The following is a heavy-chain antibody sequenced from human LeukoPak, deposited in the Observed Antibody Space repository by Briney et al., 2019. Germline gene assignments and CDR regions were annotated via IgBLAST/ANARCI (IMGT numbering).Heavy chain of an antibody. J-gene: IGHJ5*02. CDR3: AKARFGSGWYDN. CDR1: GFTFSSYA. CDR2: ISDNGGSI. D-gene: IGHD6-19*01. V-gene: IGHV3-23*01. Sequence: GGSLRLSCAASGFTFSSYAMSWVRQAPGKGLEWVSVISDNGGSIYYADSVKGRFTISRDNSKNMLYLQMNSLRVEDTAVYYCAKARFGSGWYDNWGQGTLVTVSS.